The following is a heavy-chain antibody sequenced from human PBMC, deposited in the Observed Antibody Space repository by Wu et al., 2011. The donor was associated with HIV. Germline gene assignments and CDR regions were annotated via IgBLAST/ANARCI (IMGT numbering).Heavy chain of an antibody. J-gene: IGHJ6*02. V-gene: IGHV1-46*01. D-gene: IGHD2-2*01. CDR1: GYTFTNYY. Sequence: QVQLVQSGAEVKKPGASVKVSCKASGYTFTNYYMHWVRQAPGQGLEWMGIINPSGGSTSYAQKFQGRVTMTRDTSTSTVYMELSSLRSEDTAVYYCARGGSVEGYCSSTKCYYGMDVWGQGTTVTVPS. CDR3: ARGGSVEGYCSSTKCYYGMDV. CDR2: INPSGGST.